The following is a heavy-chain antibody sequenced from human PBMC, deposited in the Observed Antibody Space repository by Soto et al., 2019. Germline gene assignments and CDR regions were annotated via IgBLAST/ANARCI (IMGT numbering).Heavy chain of an antibody. J-gene: IGHJ4*02. CDR3: VRDSHGEY. V-gene: IGHV3-74*01. CDR1: GFTFSNYW. Sequence: EVQLVDSGGGLVQPGGSLRLSCAGSGFTFSNYWMHWVRQAPGKGLEWVSRIDYDGPTDYADSVRGRFTISRDNAENTLYLQMNILRPVDTAVYYCVRDSHGEYCGQGTRVTVSS. CDR2: IDYDGPT.